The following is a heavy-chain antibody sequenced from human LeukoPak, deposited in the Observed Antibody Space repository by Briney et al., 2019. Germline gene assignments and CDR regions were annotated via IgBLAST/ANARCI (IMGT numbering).Heavy chain of an antibody. J-gene: IGHJ6*03. D-gene: IGHD1-26*01. Sequence: PGGSLRLSCAASGFTFSSYGMHWVRKAPGKGLEWVAVIWYDGSNKYYADSVKGRFTISRDNSKNTLYLQMNSLRAEDTAVYYCARNGGANYYYYMDVWGKGTTVTVSS. CDR3: ARNGGANYYYYMDV. V-gene: IGHV3-33*01. CDR2: IWYDGSNK. CDR1: GFTFSSYG.